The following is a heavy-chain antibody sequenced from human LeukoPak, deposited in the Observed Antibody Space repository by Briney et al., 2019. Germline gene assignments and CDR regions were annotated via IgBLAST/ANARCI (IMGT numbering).Heavy chain of an antibody. V-gene: IGHV4-39*07. CDR3: ARGSGTLDAFDI. D-gene: IGHD1-1*01. CDR2: IYYTGST. Sequence: SETLSLTCTVSGGSISSRNYYWGWIRQPPNKGLQWIGSIYYTGSTYYKPSLKNRVTISVDMSRNHFSLKLTSVTAADTALYYCARGSGTLDAFDICGQGTMVTVSS. CDR1: GGSISSRNYY. J-gene: IGHJ3*02.